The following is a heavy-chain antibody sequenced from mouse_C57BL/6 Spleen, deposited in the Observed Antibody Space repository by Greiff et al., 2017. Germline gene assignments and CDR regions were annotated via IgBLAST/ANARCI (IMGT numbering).Heavy chain of an antibody. CDR2: INPNNGGT. CDR1: GYTFTDYY. J-gene: IGHJ3*01. Sequence: EVQLQQSGPELVKPGASVKISCKASGYTFTDYYMNWVKQSHGKSLEWIGDINPNNGGTSYNQKFKGKATLTVDKSSSTAYMELRSLTSEDSAVYYCARQLRHSWFAYGGQGTLVTVSA. V-gene: IGHV1-26*01. CDR3: ARQLRHSWFAY. D-gene: IGHD3-2*02.